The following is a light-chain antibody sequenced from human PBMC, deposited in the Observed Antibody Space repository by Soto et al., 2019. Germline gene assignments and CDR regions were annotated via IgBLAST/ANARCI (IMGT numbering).Light chain of an antibody. CDR2: DVN. CDR1: SSDVGTYNY. V-gene: IGLV2-11*01. J-gene: IGLJ3*02. Sequence: QSALTQPRSVSGSPRQSVTMSCAGTSSDVGTYNYVSWYQQHPGKAPKLIIYDVNKRPSGVPDRFSGSRSGNTASLSISGLQAEDEAEYYCCSYAGTYTWVFGGGTKLTVL. CDR3: CSYAGTYTWV.